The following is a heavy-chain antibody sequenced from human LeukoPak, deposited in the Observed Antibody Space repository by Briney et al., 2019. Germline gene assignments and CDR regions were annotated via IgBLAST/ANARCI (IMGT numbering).Heavy chain of an antibody. Sequence: GGSLRLSCAASGFTFSSYSMYWVRQAPGKGLEYVSAITNGGGHTYYANSVKGRFTISRDNSNNTLYLQMGSLRPEDTAMYYCARDSWFGESWGQGTLVTVST. J-gene: IGHJ4*02. CDR1: GFTFSSYS. D-gene: IGHD3-10*01. V-gene: IGHV3-64*01. CDR2: ITNGGGHT. CDR3: ARDSWFGES.